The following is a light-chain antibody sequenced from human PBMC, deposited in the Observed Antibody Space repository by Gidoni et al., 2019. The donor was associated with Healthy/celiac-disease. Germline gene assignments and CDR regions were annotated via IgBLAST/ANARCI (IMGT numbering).Light chain of an antibody. CDR3: QQYGSSPRT. V-gene: IGKV3-20*01. CDR1: QSVSSSY. Sequence: IVLTQSPGTLSLSPGERATLSCRASQSVSSSYLAWYQQKPGQAPKLLIYGASSRATGIPDRFSGSGSGTDFTLTISRLEPEDCAGYYCQQYGSSPRTFGQGTKVEIK. J-gene: IGKJ1*01. CDR2: GAS.